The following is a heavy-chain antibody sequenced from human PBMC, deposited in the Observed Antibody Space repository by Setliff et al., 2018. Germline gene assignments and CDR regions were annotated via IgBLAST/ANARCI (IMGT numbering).Heavy chain of an antibody. V-gene: IGHV4-34*01. Sequence: SETLSLTCAVYGGSFSGYYWSWIRQPPGKGLEWIGEINHSGSTNYNPSLKSRVTISVDTSKNQFSLKLSSVTAADTAVYYCARGADTVVAPYDAFDIWG. CDR3: ARGADTVVAPYDAFDI. CDR1: GGSFSGYY. J-gene: IGHJ3*02. D-gene: IGHD2-15*01. CDR2: INHSGST.